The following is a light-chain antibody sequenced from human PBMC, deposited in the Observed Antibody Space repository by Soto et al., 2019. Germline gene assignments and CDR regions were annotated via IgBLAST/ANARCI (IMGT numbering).Light chain of an antibody. J-gene: IGKJ4*01. CDR3: HHRSNWPLT. Sequence: EIVLTQSPATLSLSPGERATLSCRASQSVSSYLAWYYQKHGQAPRLLIYDASNRATGVPARFSGSGSDTDFTLTIISLEPEDFAFYYCHHRSNWPLTFGGGTKVEIK. CDR1: QSVSSY. V-gene: IGKV3-11*01. CDR2: DAS.